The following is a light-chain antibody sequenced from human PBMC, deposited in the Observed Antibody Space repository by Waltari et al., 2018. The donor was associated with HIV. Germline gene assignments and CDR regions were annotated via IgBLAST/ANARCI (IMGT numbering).Light chain of an antibody. V-gene: IGLV5-45*02. CDR1: SGINVATYR. J-gene: IGLJ3*02. CDR2: YSSDSDK. CDR3: MIWHSSAWV. Sequence: QAVLTQPSSLSASPGASASLTCTLRSGINVATYRIYWYQQKPGSPPQYLLRYSSDSDKRRGAGVPSRFSGSKDASANAGILLISGLQSDDDADYYCMIWHSSAWVFGGGTKLTVL.